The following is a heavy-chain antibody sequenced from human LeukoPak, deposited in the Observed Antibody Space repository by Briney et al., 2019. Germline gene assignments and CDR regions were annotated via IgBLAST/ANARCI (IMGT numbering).Heavy chain of an antibody. V-gene: IGHV3-30*01. CDR2: ISYDGSNE. CDR3: TRGRGSYSLDY. D-gene: IGHD1-26*01. J-gene: IGHJ4*02. CDR1: GFTLSSYA. Sequence: HPGRSLRLSCAASGFTLSSYAMHWVRQAPGKGLEWGAIISYDGSNEHYADSVKGRFTISGDNSKNTLYLQMNSLRAEDTAIYYCTRGRGSYSLDYWGRGTLVTVSS.